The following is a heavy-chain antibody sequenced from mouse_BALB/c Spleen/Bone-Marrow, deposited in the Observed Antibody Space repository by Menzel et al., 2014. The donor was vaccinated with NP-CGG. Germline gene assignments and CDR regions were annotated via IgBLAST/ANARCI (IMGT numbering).Heavy chain of an antibody. J-gene: IGHJ4*01. CDR2: INPSNGRP. CDR3: ARTIATLYYAMDY. CDR1: GFTFTSYW. V-gene: IGHV1S81*02. Sequence: VQLQQSGAELVKPGASVKLSCKASGFTFTSYWMHWVKQRPGQGLEWIGEINPSNGRPNYNGRFKYKATLPVDKSSSTAYMHLSSLRSEDSAVYYCARTIATLYYAMDYWGQGTSVTVSS.